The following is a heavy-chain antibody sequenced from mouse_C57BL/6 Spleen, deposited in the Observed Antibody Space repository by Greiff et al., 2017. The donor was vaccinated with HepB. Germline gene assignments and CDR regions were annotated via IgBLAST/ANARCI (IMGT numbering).Heavy chain of an antibody. CDR2: IYPGSGST. CDR1: GYTFTSYW. J-gene: IGHJ2*01. Sequence: QVQLQQSGAELVKPGASVKMSCKASGYTFTSYWITWVKQRPGQGLEWIGDIYPGSGSTNYNEKFKSKATLTVDTSSSTAYMQLSSLTSEDSAVYYCARRDDGYYLLFDYWGQGTTRTVSS. D-gene: IGHD2-3*01. V-gene: IGHV1-55*01. CDR3: ARRDDGYYLLFDY.